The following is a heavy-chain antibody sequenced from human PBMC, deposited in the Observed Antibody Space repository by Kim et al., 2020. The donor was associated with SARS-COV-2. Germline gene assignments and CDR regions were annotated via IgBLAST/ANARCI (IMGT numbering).Heavy chain of an antibody. J-gene: IGHJ3*02. Sequence: SVRGRFTVSRDNPKNSLFLQMNSLGADDTAVYYCARDPTKGGSNSGAFDIWGQGTAVTVSS. V-gene: IGHV3-11*05. CDR3: ARDPTKGGSNSGAFDI. D-gene: IGHD1-26*01.